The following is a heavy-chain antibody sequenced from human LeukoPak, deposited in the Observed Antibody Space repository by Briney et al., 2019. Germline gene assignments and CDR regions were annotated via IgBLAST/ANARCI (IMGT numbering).Heavy chain of an antibody. V-gene: IGHV3-74*01. J-gene: IGHJ4*02. CDR3: SRDKFGRAAVD. D-gene: IGHD6-13*01. Sequence: GGSLRLSCAASGFTFSSFAMSWVRQAPGKGLVWVSGINSDGSSTSYADSVKGRVTISRDNAKNTLYLQMNSLRPEDTAVYFCSRDKFGRAAVDWGQGTLVTVSS. CDR2: INSDGSST. CDR1: GFTFSSFA.